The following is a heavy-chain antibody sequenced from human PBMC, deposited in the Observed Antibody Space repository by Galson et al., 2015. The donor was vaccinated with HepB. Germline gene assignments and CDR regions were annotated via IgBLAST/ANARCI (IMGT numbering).Heavy chain of an antibody. CDR3: AKVIAAAGTGT. J-gene: IGHJ4*02. D-gene: IGHD6-13*01. CDR2: ISGGGGTT. CDR1: GFTFSSYT. V-gene: IGHV3-23*01. Sequence: SLRLSCAASGFTFSSYTMNWVRQAPGKGLEWVSSISGGGGTTYYADSAKGRFTISRDNSKNTLYLQMNSLRAEDTAVYYCAKVIAAAGTGTWGQGTLVTVSS.